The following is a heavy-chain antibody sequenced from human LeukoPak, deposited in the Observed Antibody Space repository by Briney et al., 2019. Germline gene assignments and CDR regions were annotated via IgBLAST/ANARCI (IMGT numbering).Heavy chain of an antibody. V-gene: IGHV3-30-3*01. CDR2: IAYDGNSK. J-gene: IGHJ6*02. CDR1: GFTFSSYA. Sequence: GGSLRLSCAAFGFTFSSYAMHWVRQAPGKGLEWVAVIAYDGNSKYYADSVQGRFTISRDNSKNTLDLQMNSLRGEDTAVYYCARGHCSGGSCYSVYYYYYGMDVWGQGTTVTVSS. CDR3: ARGHCSGGSCYSVYYYYYGMDV. D-gene: IGHD2-15*01.